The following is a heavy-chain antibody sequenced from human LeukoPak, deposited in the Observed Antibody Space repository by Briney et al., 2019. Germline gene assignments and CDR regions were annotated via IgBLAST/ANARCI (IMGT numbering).Heavy chain of an antibody. Sequence: SETLSLTCAVYGGSFSGYYCSWIRQRPGKGLEWIGEINRSGSTNYNPSLKSRVTISVETSKNQFSVNLSSVTAADTAVYYCARQEGDYVDHWGQGTLVTVSS. CDR3: ARQEGDYVDH. CDR2: INRSGST. J-gene: IGHJ4*02. V-gene: IGHV4-34*01. CDR1: GGSFSGYY.